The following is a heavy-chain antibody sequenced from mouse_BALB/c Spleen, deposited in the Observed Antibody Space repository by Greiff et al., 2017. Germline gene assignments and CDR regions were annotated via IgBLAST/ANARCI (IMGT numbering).Heavy chain of an antibody. CDR3: ARGDYCGTSDWYFDV. CDR1: GYTFTSYV. Sequence: EVQLVESGPELVKPGASVKMSCKASGYTFTSYVMHWVKQKPGQGLEWIGYITPYNDGTKYNEKFKGKATLTSDKSSSTAYMELSSLTSEDSAVYYCARGDYCGTSDWYFDVWGAGTTVTVSS. J-gene: IGHJ1*01. CDR2: ITPYNDGT. D-gene: IGHD1-1*01. V-gene: IGHV1-14*01.